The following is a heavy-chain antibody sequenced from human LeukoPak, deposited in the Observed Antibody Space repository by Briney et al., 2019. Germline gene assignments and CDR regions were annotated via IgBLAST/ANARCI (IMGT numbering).Heavy chain of an antibody. J-gene: IGHJ4*02. Sequence: AETLSLTCTVSGGSISSYYWSWIGQPAGKGLDWIGRIYTSGSTNYNPSLKSRVTMSVDTSKNQFSLKLTSVTAADTAVYYCARGVSSSWYYFDYWGQGTLVTVSS. D-gene: IGHD6-13*01. CDR3: ARGVSSSWYYFDY. V-gene: IGHV4-4*07. CDR1: GGSISSYY. CDR2: IYTSGST.